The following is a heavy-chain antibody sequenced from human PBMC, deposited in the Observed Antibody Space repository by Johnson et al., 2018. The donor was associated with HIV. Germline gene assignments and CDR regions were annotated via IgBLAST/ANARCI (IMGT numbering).Heavy chain of an antibody. V-gene: IGHV3-11*04. CDR1: GFTFSDHY. D-gene: IGHD2-21*01. CDR2: ISSSGRPT. Sequence: QVQLVESGGGLVKAGGSLRLSCAASGFTFSDHYMTWIRQAPGKGLECISSISSSGRPTYYADSVKGRFTISRNNVQNSMLLQMNSLRADATAVYFCVRRMVVGYVAFDIWGQGTMVSVSS. J-gene: IGHJ3*02. CDR3: VRRMVVGYVAFDI.